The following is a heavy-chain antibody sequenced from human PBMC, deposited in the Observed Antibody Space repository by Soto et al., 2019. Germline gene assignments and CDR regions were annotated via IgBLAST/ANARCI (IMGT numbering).Heavy chain of an antibody. CDR3: ARDRQNYGSFDF. V-gene: IGHV1-18*01. D-gene: IGHD4-17*01. CDR2: ISGHSGTT. Sequence: QVQLVQSGGEVKKPGASVKVSCKASGYTFTSYGISWVRQAPGQGLEWMGWISGHSGTTNNAQKFQVRVTMTTDTSTSTTYMELRSLRSDDTAVYYCARDRQNYGSFDFWGQGTLVTVSS. J-gene: IGHJ4*02. CDR1: GYTFTSYG.